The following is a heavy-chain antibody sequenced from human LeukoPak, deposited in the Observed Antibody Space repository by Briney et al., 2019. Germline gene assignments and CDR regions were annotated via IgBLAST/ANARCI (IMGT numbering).Heavy chain of an antibody. CDR3: ARRYSSSWYPSPFDP. CDR2: INHSGST. J-gene: IGHJ5*02. V-gene: IGHV4-34*01. Sequence: SETVSLTCAVYGGSFSGYYWSWIRQPPGKGLEWIGEINHSGSTNYNPSLKSRVTISVDTSKTQFSLKLSSGTAADTAVYYSARRYSSSWYPSPFDPWGQGTLVTVAS. D-gene: IGHD6-13*01. CDR1: GGSFSGYY.